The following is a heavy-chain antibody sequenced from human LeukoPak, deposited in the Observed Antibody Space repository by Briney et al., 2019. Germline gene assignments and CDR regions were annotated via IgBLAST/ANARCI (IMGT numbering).Heavy chain of an antibody. CDR2: VYYSTNT. CDR3: ARHSRSAYSGYGNAFDI. D-gene: IGHD5-12*01. J-gene: IGHJ3*02. CDR1: GDSISSSSYY. Sequence: TSETLSLTCTVSGDSISSSSYYWDWIRQPPGKGLEWIGNVYYSTNTYYNPSLKSRVTISVDTSKNQFSLKLSSVTAADTAIYYCARHSRSAYSGYGNAFDIWGQGTVVTVSS. V-gene: IGHV4-39*01.